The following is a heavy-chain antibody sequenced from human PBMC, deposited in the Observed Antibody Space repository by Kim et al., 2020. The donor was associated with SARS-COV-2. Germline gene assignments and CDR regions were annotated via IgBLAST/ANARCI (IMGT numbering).Heavy chain of an antibody. CDR2: ISWNSGSI. V-gene: IGHV3-9*01. J-gene: IGHJ6*02. D-gene: IGHD3-3*01. CDR3: AKDYDFWSGYGMDV. CDR1: GFTFGDYA. Sequence: GGSLRLSCAASGFTFGDYAMHWVRQAPGKGLEWVSGISWNSGSIGYADSVKGRFTISRDNAKNSLYLQMNSLRAEDTALYYCAKDYDFWSGYGMDVWGQGTTVTVSS.